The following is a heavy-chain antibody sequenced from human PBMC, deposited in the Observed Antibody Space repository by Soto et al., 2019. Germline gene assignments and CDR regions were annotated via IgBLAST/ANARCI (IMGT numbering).Heavy chain of an antibody. CDR1: GFTFSSYA. Sequence: GGSLRLSCAASGFTFSSYAMHWVRQAPGKGLEYVSAISSNGGSTYYANSVKGRFTISRDNSKNTLYLQMGSLRAEDMAVYYCARGSYSSWEYYYYYMDVWGKGTTVTVFS. J-gene: IGHJ6*03. V-gene: IGHV3-64*01. CDR2: ISSNGGST. D-gene: IGHD6-13*01. CDR3: ARGSYSSWEYYYYYMDV.